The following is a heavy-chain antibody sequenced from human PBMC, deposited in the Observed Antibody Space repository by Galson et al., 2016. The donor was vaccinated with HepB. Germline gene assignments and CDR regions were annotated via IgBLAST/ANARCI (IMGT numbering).Heavy chain of an antibody. D-gene: IGHD2-8*02. V-gene: IGHV5-10-1*01. Sequence: QSGAEVTKPGESLRISCKASGSSFTSYWISWVRQTPGKGLEWMGRMNPRDSYADYSPSFEGRVIMSADQSIDTAYLQLRGLKASDTAIYYCTRHEQQIALADWFDPWGQGTLVTVSS. CDR1: GSSFTSYW. CDR3: TRHEQQIALADWFDP. J-gene: IGHJ5*02. CDR2: MNPRDSYA.